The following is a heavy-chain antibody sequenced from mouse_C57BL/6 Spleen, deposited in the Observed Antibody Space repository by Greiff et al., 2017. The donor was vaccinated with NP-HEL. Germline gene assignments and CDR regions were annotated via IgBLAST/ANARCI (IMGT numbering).Heavy chain of an antibody. CDR3: ARPDEGAMDY. CDR1: GFTFTDYY. Sequence: EVMLVESGGGLVQPGGSLSLSCAASGFTFTDYYMSWVRQPPGKALEWLGFIRNKANGYTTEYSASVKGRFTISRDNSQSILYLQMNALRAEDSATYYCARPDEGAMDYWGQGTSVTVSS. V-gene: IGHV7-3*01. J-gene: IGHJ4*01. CDR2: IRNKANGYTT.